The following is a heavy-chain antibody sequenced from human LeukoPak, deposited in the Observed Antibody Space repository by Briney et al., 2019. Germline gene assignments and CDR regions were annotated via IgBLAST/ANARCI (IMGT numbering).Heavy chain of an antibody. V-gene: IGHV3-7*01. Sequence: GGSLRLSCAASGFTFSSYSMSWVRQAPGKGLEWVANIKQDGSEKYYVDSVKGRFTISRYNAKNSLYLQMNSLRAEDTAVYYCARVPYRLLWFGEPPGAFDIWGQGTMVTVSS. CDR2: IKQDGSEK. CDR3: ARVPYRLLWFGEPPGAFDI. CDR1: GFTFSSYS. D-gene: IGHD3-10*01. J-gene: IGHJ3*02.